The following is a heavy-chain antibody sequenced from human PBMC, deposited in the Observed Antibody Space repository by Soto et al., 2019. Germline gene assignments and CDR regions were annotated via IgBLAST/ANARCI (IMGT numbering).Heavy chain of an antibody. CDR2: IKQEGSEK. D-gene: IGHD3-10*01. V-gene: IGHV3-7*01. CDR3: ARDRFYYGSGSYSFDY. Sequence: EVQLVESGGGLVKPGGSLRLSFAASGFTFSSNWMSWVRQAPGKGLEWVANIKQEGSEKYYVDSVKGRFTISRDNDKNSLYLQMNSLRAEDTAVYYCARDRFYYGSGSYSFDYWGQGTLVTVSS. CDR1: GFTFSSNW. J-gene: IGHJ4*02.